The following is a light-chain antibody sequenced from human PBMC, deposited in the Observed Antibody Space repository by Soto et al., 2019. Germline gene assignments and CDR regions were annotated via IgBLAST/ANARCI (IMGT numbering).Light chain of an antibody. Sequence: EIVLTQSPATLSLSPGERATLSCRASQSVSSYLAWYQQKPGQAPRLLIYDASNRATGIPARFSGSGSGTDFTLTISSLEPEDFAVYYCQQRSNGPSWTFGQGTKVAIK. J-gene: IGKJ1*01. CDR3: QQRSNGPSWT. CDR2: DAS. V-gene: IGKV3-11*01. CDR1: QSVSSY.